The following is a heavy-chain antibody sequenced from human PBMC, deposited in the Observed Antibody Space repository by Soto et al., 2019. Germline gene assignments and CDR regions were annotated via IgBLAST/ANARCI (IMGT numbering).Heavy chain of an antibody. CDR1: GFTFSDYY. CDR2: ISSSSSYT. V-gene: IGHV3-11*06. Sequence: GGSLRLSCAASGFTFSDYYMSWIRQAPGKGLEWVSYISSSSSYTNYADSVKGRFTISRDNAKNSLYLQMNSLRAEDTAVYYCARVTLSDYYDSSGYYSNWFDPWGQGTLVTVSS. D-gene: IGHD3-22*01. CDR3: ARVTLSDYYDSSGYYSNWFDP. J-gene: IGHJ5*02.